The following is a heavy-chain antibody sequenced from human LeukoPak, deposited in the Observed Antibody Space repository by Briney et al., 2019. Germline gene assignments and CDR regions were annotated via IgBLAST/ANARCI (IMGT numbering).Heavy chain of an antibody. Sequence: ASVTVSCKASGYTFTGYYMHWVRQAPGQGLEWVGWIHPNTGGTNYAQKFQSLVTMTSDTSISTAYMELSRLRSDDTAVYYCARELHSSSWYGSPPLDSGMDVWGQGTTVTVSS. J-gene: IGHJ6*02. CDR3: ARELHSSSWYGSPPLDSGMDV. D-gene: IGHD6-13*01. V-gene: IGHV1-2*04. CDR1: GYTFTGYY. CDR2: IHPNTGGT.